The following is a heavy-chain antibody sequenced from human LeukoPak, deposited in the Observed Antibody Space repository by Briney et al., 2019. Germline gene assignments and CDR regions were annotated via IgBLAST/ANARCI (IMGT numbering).Heavy chain of an antibody. D-gene: IGHD6-6*01. J-gene: IGHJ5*02. V-gene: IGHV1-18*01. CDR1: GYTFSNFG. CDR2: ISAYNGNA. CDR3: AREYSSSGNWFDP. Sequence: GASVKVSCKASGYTFSNFGISWVRQAPGQGLEWMGWISAYNGNANYAQKLQGRVTMTTDTSTSTAYMELRSLRSDDTAVYYCAREYSSSGNWFDPWGQGTLVTVSS.